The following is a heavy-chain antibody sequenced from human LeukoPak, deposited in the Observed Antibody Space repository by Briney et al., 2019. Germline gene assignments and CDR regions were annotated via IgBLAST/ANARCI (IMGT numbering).Heavy chain of an antibody. Sequence: GGSLTLSCAASGFTFSSSWMHWVREAPGKGLVWVSRINGDGSSTSYAVSVKGRFTISRDNAKNTLYLQMNSLRVEDTAVYYCTRGGSYPFDYWGQGTLVTVSS. J-gene: IGHJ4*02. D-gene: IGHD1-26*01. CDR3: TRGGSYPFDY. CDR1: GFTFSSSW. V-gene: IGHV3-74*01. CDR2: INGDGSST.